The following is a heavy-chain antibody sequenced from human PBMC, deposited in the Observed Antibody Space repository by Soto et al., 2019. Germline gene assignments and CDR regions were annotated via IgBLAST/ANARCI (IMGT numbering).Heavy chain of an antibody. CDR3: ARGGSNDWQVAFDI. J-gene: IGHJ3*02. CDR1: GGSFSTYY. D-gene: IGHD3-9*01. Sequence: TLSLTCVVSGGSFSTYYYNWIRQSPGKGLEWIGEINHRGSNNYSPSLKSRVTMSLDTSKNHFSLKLTSVTAADTAVYYCARGGSNDWQVAFDIWGQGTMVTV. CDR2: INHRGSN. V-gene: IGHV4-34*01.